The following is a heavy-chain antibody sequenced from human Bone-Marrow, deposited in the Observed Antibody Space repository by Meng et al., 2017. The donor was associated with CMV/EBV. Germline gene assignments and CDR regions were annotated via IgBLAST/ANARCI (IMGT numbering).Heavy chain of an antibody. CDR1: GGSISSYY. D-gene: IGHD6-13*01. CDR2: IYYSGST. Sequence: SETLSLTCTVAGGSISSYYWSWIRQPPGKGLEWIGYIYYSGSTNYNPSLKSRVTIPVDTSKNQFSLKLSSVTAADTAVYYCARGYMAAAYGMDVWGQGTTVTVSS. J-gene: IGHJ6*02. V-gene: IGHV4-59*01. CDR3: ARGYMAAAYGMDV.